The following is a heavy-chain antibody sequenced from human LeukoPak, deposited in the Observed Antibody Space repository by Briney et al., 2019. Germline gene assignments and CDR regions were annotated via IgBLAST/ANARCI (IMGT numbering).Heavy chain of an antibody. CDR2: INPNSGGT. CDR3: ARGGYYDSSGYYYRYYFDY. J-gene: IGHJ4*02. V-gene: IGHV1-2*02. Sequence: GASVKVSCKASGYTFTGYYIHWVRQAPGQGLEWMGWINPNSGGTNYAQKFQGRVTMTRDTSISTAYMELRSLRSDDTAVYYCARGGYYDSSGYYYRYYFDYWGQGTLVTVSS. D-gene: IGHD3-22*01. CDR1: GYTFTGYY.